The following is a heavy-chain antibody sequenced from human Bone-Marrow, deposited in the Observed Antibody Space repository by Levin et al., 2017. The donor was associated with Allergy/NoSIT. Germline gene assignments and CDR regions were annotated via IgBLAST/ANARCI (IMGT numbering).Heavy chain of an antibody. CDR3: AMIVVVIPT. D-gene: IGHD3-22*01. V-gene: IGHV3-30*03. CDR1: GFTFSSSG. CDR2: MSYDGSNH. Sequence: PGGSLRLSCSASGFTFSSSGIHWVRQAPGKGLEWVAVMSYDGSNHFVADSVKGRFTVSRDNSNNTPYLQMNSLRPEDTAVYYCAMIVVVIPTWGQGTLVTVSS. J-gene: IGHJ4*02.